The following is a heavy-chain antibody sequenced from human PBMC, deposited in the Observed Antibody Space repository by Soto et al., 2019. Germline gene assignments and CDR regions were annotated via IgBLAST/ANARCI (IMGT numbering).Heavy chain of an antibody. CDR2: INPSGGST. CDR1: GYTFTSNY. J-gene: IGHJ6*02. D-gene: IGHD6-19*01. V-gene: IGHV1-46*01. Sequence: ASVKVSCKASGYTFTSNYRRWVRQAPRQGLEWMGIINPSGGSTSYAQKFQGRVTMTRDTSTSTVYMELSSLRSEDTAVYYCARDAASGSGWYYYYGMDVWGQGITVTVSS. CDR3: ARDAASGSGWYYYYGMDV.